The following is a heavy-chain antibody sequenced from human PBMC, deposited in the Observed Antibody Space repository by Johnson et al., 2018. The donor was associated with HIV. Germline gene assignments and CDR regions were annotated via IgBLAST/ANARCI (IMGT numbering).Heavy chain of an antibody. Sequence: QVQLVESGGGVVQPGRSLRLSCAASGFTFSSYAMHWVRQAPGKGLEWVAVISYDGSNKYYADSLKGRFTISRDNAQRSLYLQMDNLRAEDSAVYYCARDGIYSSPLDAFDIWGQGTMVTVSS. V-gene: IGHV3-30*04. J-gene: IGHJ3*02. D-gene: IGHD6-13*01. CDR3: ARDGIYSSPLDAFDI. CDR2: ISYDGSNK. CDR1: GFTFSSYA.